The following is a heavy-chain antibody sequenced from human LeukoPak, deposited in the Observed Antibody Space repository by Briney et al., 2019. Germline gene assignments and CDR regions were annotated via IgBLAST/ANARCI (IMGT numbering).Heavy chain of an antibody. J-gene: IGHJ6*02. V-gene: IGHV4-59*01. CDR3: ARDRVVVVPAATQNYYYYGMDV. Sequence: PSETLSLTCTVSGGSISSYYWSWIRQPPGKGLEWIGYIYYSGSTNYNPSLKSRVTISVDTSKNQFSLKLSSVTAADTAVYYCARDRVVVVPAATQNYYYYGMDVWGQGTTVTVSS. CDR1: GGSISSYY. D-gene: IGHD2-2*01. CDR2: IYYSGST.